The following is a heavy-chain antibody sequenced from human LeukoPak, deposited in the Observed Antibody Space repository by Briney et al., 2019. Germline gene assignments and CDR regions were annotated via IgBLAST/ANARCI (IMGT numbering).Heavy chain of an antibody. CDR2: IKEDGSDK. CDR1: GFTFSTYW. D-gene: IGHD5-12*01. V-gene: IGHV3-7*01. J-gene: IGHJ4*02. Sequence: GGSLRLSCAAPGFTFSTYWMKWVRQAPGKGLEWVASIKEDGSDKYYVDSVKGRFSISRGNAKNSLYLQMNSLRTEDTAVYYCAKGGHFNFDYWGQGTLVTVSS. CDR3: AKGGHFNFDY.